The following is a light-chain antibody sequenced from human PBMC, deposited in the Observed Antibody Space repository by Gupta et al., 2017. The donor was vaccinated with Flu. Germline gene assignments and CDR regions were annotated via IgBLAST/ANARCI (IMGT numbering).Light chain of an antibody. CDR1: SSDIGPYNF. CDR3: CSYAGASTSV. V-gene: IGLV2-23*02. J-gene: IGLJ1*01. Sequence: QSALTQPASVSGSPGQSITISCTGLSSDIGPYNFVSWDQQHPGKVPKLMIYEVRKRPSGVANRFSGSKSGNTASLTISGLQAEDEADYYCCSYAGASTSVFGTGTKVTVL. CDR2: EVR.